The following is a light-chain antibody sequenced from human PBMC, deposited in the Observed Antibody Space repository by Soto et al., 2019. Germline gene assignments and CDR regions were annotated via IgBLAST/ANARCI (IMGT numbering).Light chain of an antibody. CDR3: QQHNDWPT. J-gene: IGKJ5*01. V-gene: IGKV3-15*01. CDR2: RAS. CDR1: QSISTN. Sequence: EIVLTQSPATLSVSAGERATLSCRASQSISTNLAWFLQKPGQAPRLLISRASTRATGIPARFSGSGSGTDFILTISRLEPEDFAIYYCQQHNDWPTFGQGTRLEI.